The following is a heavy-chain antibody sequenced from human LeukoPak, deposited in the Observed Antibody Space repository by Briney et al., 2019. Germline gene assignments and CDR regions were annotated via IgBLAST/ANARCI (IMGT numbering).Heavy chain of an antibody. J-gene: IGHJ3*02. D-gene: IGHD5-18*01. CDR1: GFSVSTNN. V-gene: IGHV3-66*01. Sequence: GGSLRLSCAASGFSVSTNNINWVRQAPGKGLEWVSVFYSGGGTYYADSLKGRFTISRDNAKNSLSLLMNSLRAEDTAVYYCARDLSSRGYTYGTPAFTFDIWGQGTMVTVSS. CDR3: ARDLSSRGYTYGTPAFTFDI. CDR2: FYSGGGT.